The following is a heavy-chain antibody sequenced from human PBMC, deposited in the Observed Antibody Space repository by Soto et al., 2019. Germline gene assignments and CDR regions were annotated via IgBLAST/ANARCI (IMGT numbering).Heavy chain of an antibody. V-gene: IGHV1-18*04. CDR2: IIPYNAEA. CDR1: GYAFTGHG. Sequence: GASVKVSCKASGYAFTGHGISWVRQAPGEGLEWLGWIIPYNAEATYAQNFQGRVTMTTDTSTSTAYMELRSLRSDDTAVYYCARSDYGDYAIDYWGQGTLVTVSS. D-gene: IGHD4-17*01. J-gene: IGHJ4*02. CDR3: ARSDYGDYAIDY.